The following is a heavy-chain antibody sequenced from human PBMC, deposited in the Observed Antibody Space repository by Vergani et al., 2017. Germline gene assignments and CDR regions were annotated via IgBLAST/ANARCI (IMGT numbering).Heavy chain of an antibody. CDR1: GGSITYGAFY. D-gene: IGHD6-6*01. V-gene: IGHV4-30-4*08. Sequence: QLQLQESGPGLVKPSETLSLTCTVSGGSITYGAFYWSWIRQPPGKGLEWIGYIYYSGSTYYNPSLKSRVTISVDTSKNQFSLKLSSVTAADTAVYYCARESTRARRGYFDLWGRGTLVTVSS. J-gene: IGHJ2*01. CDR2: IYYSGST. CDR3: ARESTRARRGYFDL.